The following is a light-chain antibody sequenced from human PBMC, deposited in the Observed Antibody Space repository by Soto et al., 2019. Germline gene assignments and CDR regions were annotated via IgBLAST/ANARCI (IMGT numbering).Light chain of an antibody. V-gene: IGKV1-5*03. Sequence: DIQMTQSPSTLSASVGDRVTITCRASQSISIWLAWYQQKPGKDPKILIYKASSLESGVPSRFSGSGSGTEFTLTISSLQPDDFATYYCQQYSTYTPRTFGQGTKVEIK. CDR3: QQYSTYTPRT. J-gene: IGKJ1*01. CDR1: QSISIW. CDR2: KAS.